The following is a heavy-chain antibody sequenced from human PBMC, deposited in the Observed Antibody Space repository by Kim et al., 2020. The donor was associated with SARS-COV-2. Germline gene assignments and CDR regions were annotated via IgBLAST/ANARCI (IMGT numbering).Heavy chain of an antibody. Sequence: SETLSLTCTVSGGSISSGGYYWSWIRQHPGKGLEWIGYIYYSGSTYYNPSLKSRVTISVDTSKNQFSLKLSSVTAADTAVYYCARVLRGAMVRDVKDFCYYSGRDVWGQGTTVTVSS. CDR3: ARVLRGAMVRDVKDFCYYSGRDV. CDR2: IYYSGST. J-gene: IGHJ6*02. D-gene: IGHD3-10*01. CDR1: GGSISSGGYY. V-gene: IGHV4-31*03.